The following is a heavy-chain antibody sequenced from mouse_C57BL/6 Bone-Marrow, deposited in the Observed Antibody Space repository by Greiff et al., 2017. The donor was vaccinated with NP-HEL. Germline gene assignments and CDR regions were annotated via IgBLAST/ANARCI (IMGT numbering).Heavy chain of an antibody. CDR1: GYSFTGYF. V-gene: IGHV1-20*01. D-gene: IGHD2-5*01. Sequence: EVQLQQSGPELVKPGDSVKISCKASGYSFTGYFMNWVMQSHGKSLEWIGRINPYNGDTFYNQKFKGKATLTVDKSSSTAHMELRSLTSEDSAVYYCASWGTTYYSNYGFAYWGQGTLVTVSA. CDR3: ASWGTTYYSNYGFAY. J-gene: IGHJ3*01. CDR2: INPYNGDT.